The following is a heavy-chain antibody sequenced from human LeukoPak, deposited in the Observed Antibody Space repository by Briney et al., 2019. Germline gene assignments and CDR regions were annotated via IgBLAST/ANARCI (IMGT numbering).Heavy chain of an antibody. CDR1: GGSFSGYY. CDR2: INHSGST. V-gene: IGHV4-34*01. CDR3: ARVEYSSSWYGRWFDP. J-gene: IGHJ5*02. Sequence: SETLSLTCAVYGGSFSGYYWSWIRQPPGKGLEWIGEINHSGSTNYNPSLKSRVTISVDTSKNQFSLKLSSVTAADTAVYYCARVEYSSSWYGRWFDPWGQGTLVTVSS. D-gene: IGHD6-13*01.